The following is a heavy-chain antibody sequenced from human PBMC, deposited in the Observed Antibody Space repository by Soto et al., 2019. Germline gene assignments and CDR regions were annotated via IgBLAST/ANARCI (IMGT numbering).Heavy chain of an antibody. CDR3: TTGGYYDSSGYYPSNAFDI. Sequence: GGSLRLSCAASGFTFSNAWMNWVRQAPGKGLEWVGRIKSKTDGGTTDYAAPVKGRFTISRDDSKNTLYLQMNSLKTEDTAVYYCTTGGYYDSSGYYPSNAFDIWGQGTMVTVSS. V-gene: IGHV3-15*07. J-gene: IGHJ3*02. D-gene: IGHD3-22*01. CDR1: GFTFSNAW. CDR2: IKSKTDGGTT.